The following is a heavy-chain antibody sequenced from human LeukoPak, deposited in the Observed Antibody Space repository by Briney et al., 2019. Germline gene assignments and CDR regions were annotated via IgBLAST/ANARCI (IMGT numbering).Heavy chain of an antibody. Sequence: GASVKVSCKASGYTFTDYYMHWVRQAPGQGLEWMGWINPKSGGPNYAQKFQGRVTMTRDTSISTAYMEMSRLRSDDTAVFYCARDLAFGEMVTNRGAFDIWGQGTMVTVSS. D-gene: IGHD5-24*01. CDR3: ARDLAFGEMVTNRGAFDI. CDR1: GYTFTDYY. J-gene: IGHJ3*02. V-gene: IGHV1-2*02. CDR2: INPKSGGP.